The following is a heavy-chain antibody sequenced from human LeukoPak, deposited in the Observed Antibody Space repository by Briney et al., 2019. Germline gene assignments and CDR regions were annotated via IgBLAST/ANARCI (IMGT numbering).Heavy chain of an antibody. Sequence: SQTLSLTCTVSGESISSSGYFWRWLRQRPGTGLEWLGYIYYTGRAYYNPSLESRVTISVDTSENQFSLRLNTVTAADTAVYYCARGSEFFAYWGQGIQIIVSS. CDR3: ARGSEFFAY. J-gene: IGHJ4*01. V-gene: IGHV4-31*03. CDR2: IYYTGRA. CDR1: GESISSSGYF. D-gene: IGHD3-3*01.